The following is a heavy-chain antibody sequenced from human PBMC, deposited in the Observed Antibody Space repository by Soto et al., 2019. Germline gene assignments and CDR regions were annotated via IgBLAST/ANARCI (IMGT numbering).Heavy chain of an antibody. V-gene: IGHV3-33*01. CDR1: GFTFSSYG. J-gene: IGHJ3*02. CDR3: ARDQLYYDFWSGYYGPSDAFDT. D-gene: IGHD3-3*01. Sequence: PGGSLRLSCAASGFTFSSYGMHWVRQAPGKGLEWVAVIWYDGSNKYYADSVKGRFTISRDNSKNTLYLQMNSLRAEDTAVYYCARDQLYYDFWSGYYGPSDAFDTWGQGTMVTVSS. CDR2: IWYDGSNK.